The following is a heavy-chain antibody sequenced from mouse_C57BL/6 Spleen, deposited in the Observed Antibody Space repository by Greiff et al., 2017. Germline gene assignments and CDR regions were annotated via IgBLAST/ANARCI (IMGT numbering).Heavy chain of an antibody. D-gene: IGHD2-10*02. CDR1: GFNIKDYY. CDR2: IDPEDGDT. V-gene: IGHV14-2*01. J-gene: IGHJ4*01. CDR3: ARSLTFSMGAMDY. Sequence: VQLQQSGAELVKPGASVKLSCTASGFNIKDYYMHWVKQRTEQGLEWIGRIDPEDGDTKYAPKFQGKATITADTSSNTAYLQLSSLTSEDTAVYYCARSLTFSMGAMDYWGQGTSVTVSS.